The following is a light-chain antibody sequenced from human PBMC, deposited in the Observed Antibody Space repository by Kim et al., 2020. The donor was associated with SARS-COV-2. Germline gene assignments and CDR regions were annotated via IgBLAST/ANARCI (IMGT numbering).Light chain of an antibody. V-gene: IGKV4-1*01. Sequence: ATINCKSSQSVLYSSNNKNYLAWYQQKPGQPPKLLIYWASTLESGVPDRFSGSGSGTDFTLTISSLQAEDVAVYYCQQYYTTPHTFGQGTRLEIK. J-gene: IGKJ5*01. CDR3: QQYYTTPHT. CDR1: QSVLYSSNNKNY. CDR2: WAS.